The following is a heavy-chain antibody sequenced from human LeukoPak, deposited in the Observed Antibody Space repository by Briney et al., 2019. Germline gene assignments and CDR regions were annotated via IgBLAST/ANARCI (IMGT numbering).Heavy chain of an antibody. Sequence: ASVKVSCKASGYTFTGYYMHWVRQAPGQGLEWMGWINPNSGGTNYAQKFQGRVTMTRDTSISTAYMELSRLRSGDTAVYYCARDRIVVVPAALFYYYGMDVWGQGTTVTVSS. CDR3: ARDRIVVVPAALFYYYGMDV. V-gene: IGHV1-2*02. J-gene: IGHJ6*02. D-gene: IGHD2-2*01. CDR2: INPNSGGT. CDR1: GYTFTGYY.